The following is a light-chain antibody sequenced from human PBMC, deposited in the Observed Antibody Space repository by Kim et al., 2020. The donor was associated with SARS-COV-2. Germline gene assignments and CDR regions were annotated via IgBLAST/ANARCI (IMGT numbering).Light chain of an antibody. V-gene: IGLV3-21*04. CDR3: QVWDSSSDHRV. CDR1: NIGSKS. J-gene: IGLJ2*01. CDR2: YDS. Sequence: SYELTQPPSVSVAPGKTARITCGGNNIGSKSVHWYQQKPGQAPVLVIYYDSDRPSGIPERFSGSNSGNTATLTISRGEAGDEADYYCQVWDSSSDHRVFG.